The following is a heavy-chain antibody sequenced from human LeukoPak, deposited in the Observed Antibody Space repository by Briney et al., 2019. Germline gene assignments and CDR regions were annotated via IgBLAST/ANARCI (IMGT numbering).Heavy chain of an antibody. Sequence: GASVKVSCKASGYTFTGYYMHWVRQAPGQGLEWMGWINPNSGGTKYAQKFQGRVTMTRDTSISTAYMELSRLRSDDTAVYYCARKAPKPSYAFDMWGKGTMVTVS. V-gene: IGHV1-2*02. CDR2: INPNSGGT. CDR3: ARKAPKPSYAFDM. CDR1: GYTFTGYY. J-gene: IGHJ3*02.